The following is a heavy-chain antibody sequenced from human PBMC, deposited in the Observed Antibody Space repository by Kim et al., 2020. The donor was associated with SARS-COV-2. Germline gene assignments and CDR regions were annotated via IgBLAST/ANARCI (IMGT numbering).Heavy chain of an antibody. Sequence: GGSLRLSCVASGFTFDTYAMSWVRQAPGKGLEWVSGISGGALNKFYSDSVGGRFTISRDNSKNTLYLQMKSMRAEDTSLYYCAKMVIMDGYNYFYYYAMDVWGQGNTVTVSS. D-gene: IGHD2-21*01. J-gene: IGHJ6*02. V-gene: IGHV3-23*01. CDR1: GFTFDTYA. CDR3: AKMVIMDGYNYFYYYAMDV. CDR2: ISGGALNK.